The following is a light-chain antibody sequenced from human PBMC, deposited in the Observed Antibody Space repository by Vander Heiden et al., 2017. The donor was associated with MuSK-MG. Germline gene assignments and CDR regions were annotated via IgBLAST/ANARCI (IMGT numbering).Light chain of an antibody. V-gene: IGLV3-1*01. CDR1: KLGDKY. CDR3: QAWDSSMVV. CDR2: QDS. J-gene: IGLJ2*01. Sequence: SYALPQPPSVSVSPGQTASITCSGDKLGDKYACWYQQKPGQSPVLVIYQDSKRPSGIPERFSGSNSGNTATLTISGTQAMDEADYYCQAWDSSMVVFGGGTKLTVL.